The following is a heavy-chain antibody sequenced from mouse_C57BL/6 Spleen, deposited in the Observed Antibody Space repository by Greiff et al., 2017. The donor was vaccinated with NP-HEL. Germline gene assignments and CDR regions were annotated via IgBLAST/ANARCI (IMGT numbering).Heavy chain of an antibody. D-gene: IGHD1-1*01. Sequence: EVQLQQSGPVLVKPGASVKMSCKASGYTFTDYYMNWVKQSHGKSLEWIGLINPYNGGTSYNQKFKGKATLTVDKSSSTAYMELSSLPSEDSAVYYWARSTTVVADYWGQGTTLTVSS. CDR2: INPYNGGT. CDR1: GYTFTDYY. CDR3: ARSTTVVADY. V-gene: IGHV1-19*01. J-gene: IGHJ2*01.